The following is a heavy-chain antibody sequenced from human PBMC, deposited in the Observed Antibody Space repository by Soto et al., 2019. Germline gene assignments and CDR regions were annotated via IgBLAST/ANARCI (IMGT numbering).Heavy chain of an antibody. Sequence: HPGGSLRLSCAASGFTFSTYWMHWVRQAPGKGLVWVSHIDSDGSFTTYADSVKGRFTISRDNAKNTLYLQMNSLRAEDTAVYYCARAGYGLDYWGQGTLVTVSS. CDR1: GFTFSTYW. D-gene: IGHD4-17*01. CDR3: ARAGYGLDY. J-gene: IGHJ4*02. V-gene: IGHV3-74*01. CDR2: IDSDGSFT.